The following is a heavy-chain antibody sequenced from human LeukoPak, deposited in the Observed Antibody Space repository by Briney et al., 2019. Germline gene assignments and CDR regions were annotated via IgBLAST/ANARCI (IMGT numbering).Heavy chain of an antibody. J-gene: IGHJ4*02. CDR2: INHSGST. CDR1: GGSFSGYY. V-gene: IGHV4-34*01. Sequence: SETLSLTCAVYGGSFSGYYWSWIRQPPGKGLEWIGEINHSGSTNYNPSLKSRVTISVDTSKNQFSLKLSSVTAADTAVYYCARASVSYNWNYDYWGQGTLVTVSS. CDR3: ARASVSYNWNYDY. D-gene: IGHD1-7*01.